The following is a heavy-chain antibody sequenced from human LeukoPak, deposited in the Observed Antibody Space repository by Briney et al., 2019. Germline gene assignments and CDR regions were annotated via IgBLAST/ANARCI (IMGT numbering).Heavy chain of an antibody. J-gene: IGHJ6*03. CDR3: ARDQLGGDHGDYYYYYMDV. Sequence: GGSLRLSCTTSGFTFGDYAMSWFRQAPGKGLEWVGFIRSKIYGGAIEYAASVKGRFTISRDDSKSIAYLQMNSLRIEDTGLYYCARDQLGGDHGDYYYYYMDVWGKGTTVTVSS. D-gene: IGHD4/OR15-4a*01. V-gene: IGHV3-49*03. CDR1: GFTFGDYA. CDR2: IRSKIYGGAI.